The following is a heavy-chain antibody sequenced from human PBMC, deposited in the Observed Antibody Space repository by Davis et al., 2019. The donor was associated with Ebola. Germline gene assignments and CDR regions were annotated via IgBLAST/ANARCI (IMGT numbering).Heavy chain of an antibody. CDR2: ITGSGQRT. CDR3: AKDVDTMVRGVVV. J-gene: IGHJ4*02. Sequence: GESLKISCAASGFTVSSAWMNWVRQAPGKGLEWVSGITGSGQRTYYADSVKGRFTISRDNSKSTLSLHMNSLRVEDTAVYYCAKDVDTMVRGVVVWGQGTLVTVSS. D-gene: IGHD3-10*01. CDR1: GFTVSSAW. V-gene: IGHV3-23*01.